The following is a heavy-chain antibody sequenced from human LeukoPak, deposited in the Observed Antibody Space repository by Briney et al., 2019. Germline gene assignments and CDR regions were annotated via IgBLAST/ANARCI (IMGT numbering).Heavy chain of an antibody. CDR1: GGSFSGYY. V-gene: IGHV4-34*01. Sequence: PSETLSLTCAVYGGSFSGYYWSWIRQPPGKGLEWIGEINHSGSTNYNPSLKSRVTISVDTSKNQFSLKLSSVTVADTAVYYCASWSGYYPYYYYMDVWGKGTTVTVSS. CDR3: ASWSGYYPYYYYMDV. J-gene: IGHJ6*03. D-gene: IGHD3-3*01. CDR2: INHSGST.